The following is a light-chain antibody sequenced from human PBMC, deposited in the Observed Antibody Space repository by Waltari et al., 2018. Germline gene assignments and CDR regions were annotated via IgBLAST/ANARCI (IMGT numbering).Light chain of an antibody. Sequence: QSALTHPASVSGSPGPSIPISFTGTSRPVGDYDWVSWYQQHPGNAPKVVIFDVSYRPSGVSNRFSGSKSGNTASLTISGLQAEDEADYYCTSYTSRHSLVFGTGTKVTVL. CDR2: DVS. V-gene: IGLV2-14*03. CDR1: SRPVGDYDW. CDR3: TSYTSRHSLV. J-gene: IGLJ1*01.